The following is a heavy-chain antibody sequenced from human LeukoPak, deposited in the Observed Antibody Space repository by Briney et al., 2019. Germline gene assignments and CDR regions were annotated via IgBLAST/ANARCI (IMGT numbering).Heavy chain of an antibody. CDR1: GGSISSYY. V-gene: IGHV4-59*01. Sequence: SESLSLTCTVSGGSISSYYWSWIRQPPGKGLEWIGYIYYSGSTNYNPSLKSRVTISVDTSKNQFSLKLSSVTAADTAVYYCASGIQLWLLDYWGQGTLVTVSS. CDR3: ASGIQLWLLDY. D-gene: IGHD5-18*01. J-gene: IGHJ4*02. CDR2: IYYSGST.